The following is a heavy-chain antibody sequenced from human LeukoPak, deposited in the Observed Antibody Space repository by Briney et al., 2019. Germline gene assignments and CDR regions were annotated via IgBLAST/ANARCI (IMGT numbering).Heavy chain of an antibody. CDR2: IYHSGST. J-gene: IGHJ4*02. D-gene: IGHD3-9*01. CDR1: GCSISSSNW. Sequence: SETLSLTCAVSGCSISSSNWWSWVRQPPGKGLEWIGEIYHSGSTNYNPSLKSRVTISVDKSKNQFSLKLSSVTAADTAVYYCASSHCDILTGYLSHFDYWGQGTLVTVSS. V-gene: IGHV4-4*02. CDR3: ASSHCDILTGYLSHFDY.